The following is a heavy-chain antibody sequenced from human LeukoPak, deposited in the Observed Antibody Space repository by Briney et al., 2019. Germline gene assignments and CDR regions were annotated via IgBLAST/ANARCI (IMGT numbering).Heavy chain of an antibody. CDR3: ARGDYYDSSGYPFDY. CDR2: INAGNGNT. D-gene: IGHD3-22*01. J-gene: IGHJ4*02. CDR1: GYTFTSYA. V-gene: IGHV1-3*03. Sequence: ASVTVSCKASGYTFTSYAMHWVRQAPGQRLEWMGWINAGNGNTKYSQEFQGRVTITRDTSASTAYMELSSLRSEDMAVCYCARGDYYDSSGYPFDYWGQGTLVTVSS.